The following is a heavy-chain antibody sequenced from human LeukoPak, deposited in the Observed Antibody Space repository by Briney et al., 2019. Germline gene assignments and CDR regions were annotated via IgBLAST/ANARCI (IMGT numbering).Heavy chain of an antibody. V-gene: IGHV3-7*01. CDR2: IKQDGSEK. CDR1: RFTFSSYW. J-gene: IGHJ4*02. D-gene: IGHD7-27*01. CDR3: ARAQTLTGDRTLPDF. Sequence: GGSLRLSCAASRFTFSSYWMSWVRQAPGKGLEWVANIKQDGSEKYYVDSVKGRFTISRDNAKNTLYLQMNSLRAEDTAVYYCARAQTLTGDRTLPDFWGQGTLVTVSS.